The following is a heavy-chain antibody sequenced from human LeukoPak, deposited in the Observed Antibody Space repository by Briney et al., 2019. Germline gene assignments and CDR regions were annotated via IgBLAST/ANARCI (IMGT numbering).Heavy chain of an antibody. V-gene: IGHV3-21*01. J-gene: IGHJ4*02. CDR3: ARDKDRTSAGRCYLPDD. CDR1: DCTLSEYN. CDR2: INPSSTYI. Sequence: GGALRLSRVGTDCTLSEYNMNWVRQAPGKGVEWLSSINPSSTYINYVDSVKGRFTISRDNAKNSVYLQMSSLRAEDTAVYYCARDKDRTSAGRCYLPDDWGQGTLVTVSS. D-gene: IGHD2-15*01.